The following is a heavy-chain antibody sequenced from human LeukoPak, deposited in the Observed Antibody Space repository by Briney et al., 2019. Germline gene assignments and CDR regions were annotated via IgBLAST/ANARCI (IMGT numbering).Heavy chain of an antibody. D-gene: IGHD2-21*02. V-gene: IGHV3-15*01. CDR2: IKSKTDGGTT. CDR3: ARVGYCGGDCPRAS. CDR1: GFTFSNAW. Sequence: GGSLRLSCAASGFTFSNAWMSWVRQAPGKGLEWVGRIKSKTDGGTTDYAAPVKGRFTISRDDSKNTLYLQMNSLRAEDTAVYYCARVGYCGGDCPRASWGQGTLVTVSS. J-gene: IGHJ5*02.